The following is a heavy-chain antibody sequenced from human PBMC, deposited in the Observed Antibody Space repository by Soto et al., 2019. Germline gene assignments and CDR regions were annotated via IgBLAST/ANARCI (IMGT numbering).Heavy chain of an antibody. CDR2: ISSNGVST. D-gene: IGHD3-3*01. CDR1: GLSFNDDA. Sequence: GGSLRLSCSASGLSFNDDAMHWVRQAAGKGLKYVSSISSNGVSTYYADSVKGRFTISRDNSKNTLYLQMNSLRVEDTAVYYCVKDRFVNYWGQGALVTVSS. J-gene: IGHJ4*02. CDR3: VKDRFVNY. V-gene: IGHV3-64D*06.